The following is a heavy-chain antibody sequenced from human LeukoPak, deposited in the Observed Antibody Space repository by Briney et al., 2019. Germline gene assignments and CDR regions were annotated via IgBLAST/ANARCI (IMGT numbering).Heavy chain of an antibody. V-gene: IGHV1-69*13. D-gene: IGHD5-18*01. J-gene: IGHJ6*02. Sequence: GASVKVSCKASGGTFSSYAISWVRQAPGQGLEWMGGIIPIFGTANYAQKFQGRVTITADESTSTAYMELSSLRSEDTAVYYCARDLSSCSYGSYYYGMDVWGQGTTVTVSS. CDR2: IIPIFGTA. CDR3: ARDLSSCSYGSYYYGMDV. CDR1: GGTFSSYA.